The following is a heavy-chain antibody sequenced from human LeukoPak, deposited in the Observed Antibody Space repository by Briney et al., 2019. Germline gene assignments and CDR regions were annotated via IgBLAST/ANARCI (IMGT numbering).Heavy chain of an antibody. V-gene: IGHV1-18*01. CDR2: ISAYNGNT. CDR1: GYTFISYG. D-gene: IGHD5-12*01. J-gene: IGHJ5*02. Sequence: ASVKVSCKASGYTFISYGISWVRQAPGQGLEWMGWISAYNGNTNYAQKLQGRVTMTTDTSTSTAYMELRSLRSDDTAVYYCARDPSPRGYDLGLNWFDPWGQGTLVTVSS. CDR3: ARDPSPRGYDLGLNWFDP.